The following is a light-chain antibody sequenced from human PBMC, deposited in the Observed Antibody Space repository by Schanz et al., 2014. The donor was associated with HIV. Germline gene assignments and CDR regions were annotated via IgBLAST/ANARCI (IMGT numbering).Light chain of an antibody. J-gene: IGKJ1*01. V-gene: IGKV3D-15*01. CDR2: GAS. Sequence: EIVMTQSPATLSVSPGERATLSCRASQSVSSNLAWYQQKPGQAPRLLIFGASKRATGSPDRFSGSGSGTDFTLTISSLQPDDFATYYCQHYSGFSGTFGLGTRV. CDR3: QHYSGFSGT. CDR1: QSVSSN.